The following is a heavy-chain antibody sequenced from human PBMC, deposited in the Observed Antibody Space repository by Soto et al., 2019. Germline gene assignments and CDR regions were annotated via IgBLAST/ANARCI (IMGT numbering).Heavy chain of an antibody. J-gene: IGHJ3*02. D-gene: IGHD6-19*01. V-gene: IGHV1-2*02. Sequence: ASVKVSCKASGYTFTAYYRHWVRQAPGQGLEWMGWINPNSGGTNYAQHFQGRVTMTREKSISTAYMELSRLRSDDTAVSYCARDLGGSSSDACDIWGQGTMVTVSS. CDR2: INPNSGGT. CDR1: GYTFTAYY. CDR3: ARDLGGSSSDACDI.